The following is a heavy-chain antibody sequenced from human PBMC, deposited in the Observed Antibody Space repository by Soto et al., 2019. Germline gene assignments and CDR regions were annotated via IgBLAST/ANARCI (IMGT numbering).Heavy chain of an antibody. Sequence: GGSLRLSCAASGFTFSSYAMSWVRQAPGKGLEWVSAISGSGGSTYYADSVKGRFTISRDNSKNTLYLQMNSLRAEDTAVYYCAKDKIGDYYGSGSSTFDYWGQGTLVTVSS. V-gene: IGHV3-23*01. CDR2: ISGSGGST. CDR3: AKDKIGDYYGSGSSTFDY. D-gene: IGHD3-10*01. CDR1: GFTFSSYA. J-gene: IGHJ4*02.